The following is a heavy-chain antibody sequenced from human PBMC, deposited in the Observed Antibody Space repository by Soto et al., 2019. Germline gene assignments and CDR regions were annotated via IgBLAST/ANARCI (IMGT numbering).Heavy chain of an antibody. V-gene: IGHV3-23*01. CDR1: GFTFSSAA. CDR3: AKSLDIHYKNWFDP. Sequence: QILESGGSLVQPGGSLRLSCVAAGFTFSSAAMNWVRQAPGKGLEWVSIISDTGTRTPYADSLKGRFTISRDNSKNTLYLDKNSLRAAAPAVYYCAKSLDIHYKNWFDPWGQGTLVTVSS. D-gene: IGHD4-4*01. CDR2: ISDTGTRT. J-gene: IGHJ5*02.